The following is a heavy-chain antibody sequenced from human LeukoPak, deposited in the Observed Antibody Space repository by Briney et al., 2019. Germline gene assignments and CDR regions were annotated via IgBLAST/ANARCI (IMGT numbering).Heavy chain of an antibody. CDR1: GGSISSSSDY. CDR2: IFYSGST. CDR3: ASQPRPYCGSGSCYLDY. Sequence: PSETLSLTCNVSGGSISSSSDYWGWIRQPPGKGLEWFGNIFYSGSTYYTPSLRSRVTISVATSKNQFSLKLSSVTAADTAVYYCASQPRPYCGSGSCYLDYWGQGTLVTVSS. D-gene: IGHD2-15*01. V-gene: IGHV4-39*01. J-gene: IGHJ4*02.